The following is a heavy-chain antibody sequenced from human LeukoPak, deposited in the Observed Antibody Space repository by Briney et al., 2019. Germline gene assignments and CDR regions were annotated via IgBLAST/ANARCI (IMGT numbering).Heavy chain of an antibody. CDR3: ARGGWYYDSCGYHA. D-gene: IGHD3-22*01. CDR1: GFTFSSYD. J-gene: IGHJ5*02. Sequence: PGRSLRLSCAASGFTFSSYDMHWVRQAPGKGLEWVAVISYDGSNKYYADSVKGRFTISRDNSKNTLYLQMNSLRAEDTAVYYCARGGWYYDSCGYHAWGQGTLVTVSS. CDR2: ISYDGSNK. V-gene: IGHV3-30*04.